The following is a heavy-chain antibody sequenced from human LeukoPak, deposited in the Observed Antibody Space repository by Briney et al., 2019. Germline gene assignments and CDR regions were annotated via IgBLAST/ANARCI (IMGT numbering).Heavy chain of an antibody. V-gene: IGHV4-34*01. CDR2: INHSGST. CDR3: AGGGDYVWGSYRLFDY. CDR1: GGSFSGYY. J-gene: IGHJ4*02. Sequence: SETLSLTCAVYGGSFSGYYWSWIRQPPGKGLEWIGEINHSGSTNYNPSLKSRVTISVDTSKNQFSLKLSSVTAADTAVYYCAGGGDYVWGSYRLFDYWGQGTLVTVSS. D-gene: IGHD3-16*02.